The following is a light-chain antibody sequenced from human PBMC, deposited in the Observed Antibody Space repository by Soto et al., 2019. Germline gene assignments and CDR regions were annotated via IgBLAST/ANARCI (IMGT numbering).Light chain of an antibody. Sequence: QSALTQPPSASGSPGQSVTISCTGTSSDVGGYNSVSWYQQHPGKAPKLMIYEVSKRPSGVPDRFSGSKSGDTASLTVSGLQAEDEAEYYCGTWDSSLSAGGVFGTGTKVTVL. CDR1: SSDVGGYNS. V-gene: IGLV2-8*01. J-gene: IGLJ1*01. CDR3: GTWDSSLSAGGV. CDR2: EVS.